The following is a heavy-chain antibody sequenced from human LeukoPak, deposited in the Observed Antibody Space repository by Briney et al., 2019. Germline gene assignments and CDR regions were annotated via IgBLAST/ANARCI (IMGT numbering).Heavy chain of an antibody. J-gene: IGHJ4*02. D-gene: IGHD5-18*01. CDR3: ARDGLWSSHFDY. Sequence: SETLSLTCTVSGGSISSYYWSWIRQPPGKGLEWIGYIYYSGSTNYNPSLKSRVTISVDTSKNQFSLKLSSVTAADTAVYYCARDGLWSSHFDYWGQGTLVTVSS. V-gene: IGHV4-59*12. CDR2: IYYSGST. CDR1: GGSISSYY.